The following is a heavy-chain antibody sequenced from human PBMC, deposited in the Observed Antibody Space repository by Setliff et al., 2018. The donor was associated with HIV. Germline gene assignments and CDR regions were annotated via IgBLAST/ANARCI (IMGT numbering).Heavy chain of an antibody. Sequence: PSVKVSCKASGYTFTSYTLHWVRQAPGQRLEWMGWINAGNGNTKFSQKFQGRVTITRDTSASTAYMDLSSLRSEDTAVYYCARGFSVYSSSDPLLNWLDPWGQGTLGTVSS. CDR2: INAGNGNT. V-gene: IGHV1-3*01. J-gene: IGHJ5*02. CDR3: ARGFSVYSSSDPLLNWLDP. D-gene: IGHD6-6*01. CDR1: GYTFTSYT.